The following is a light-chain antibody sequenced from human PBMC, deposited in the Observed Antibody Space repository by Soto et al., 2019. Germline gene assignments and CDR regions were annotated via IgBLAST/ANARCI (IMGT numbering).Light chain of an antibody. Sequence: EIVLTQSPGTLSLSPGDRATLSCRASQSVTSTYSAWYQQKPGHAPRLLIYGASSRATGVPDRCSGSGSGTDFTLPISRLQPDDFSAYYCQQYGSSPFTFGGGTKVEIK. CDR3: QQYGSSPFT. J-gene: IGKJ4*01. V-gene: IGKV3-20*01. CDR2: GAS. CDR1: QSVTSTY.